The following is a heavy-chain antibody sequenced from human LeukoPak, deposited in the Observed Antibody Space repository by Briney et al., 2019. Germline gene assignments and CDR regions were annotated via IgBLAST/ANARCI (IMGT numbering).Heavy chain of an antibody. CDR3: ARNLVGAIPWYYMDV. CDR2: INPNSGGT. Sequence: ASVKVSCKASGYTFTGYYMHWVRQAPGQGLEWMGWINPNSGGTNYAQKFQGRVTMTRDTSISTAYMELSRLRSDDTAVYYCARNLVGAIPWYYMDVWGKGTTVTVSS. D-gene: IGHD1-26*01. CDR1: GYTFTGYY. V-gene: IGHV1-2*02. J-gene: IGHJ6*03.